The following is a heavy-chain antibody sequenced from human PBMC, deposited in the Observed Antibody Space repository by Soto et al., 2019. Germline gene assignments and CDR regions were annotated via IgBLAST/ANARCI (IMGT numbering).Heavy chain of an antibody. J-gene: IGHJ4*02. CDR2: IYWDDDK. D-gene: IGHD1-1*01. CDR1: GFSLSTSGVG. CDR3: AHRHATGSVFDY. Sequence: QITLKESGPTLVKPTQPLTLTCTFSGFSLSTSGVGVGWIRQPPGKALEWLALIYWDDDKRYSPSLKSRLTITKDTSKNQVVLTMTNMDPVDTATYYCAHRHATGSVFDYWGQGTLVTVSS. V-gene: IGHV2-5*02.